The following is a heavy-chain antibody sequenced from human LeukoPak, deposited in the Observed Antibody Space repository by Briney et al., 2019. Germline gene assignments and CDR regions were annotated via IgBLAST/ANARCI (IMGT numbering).Heavy chain of an antibody. J-gene: IGHJ4*02. CDR3: AKDKRRYSSGWSYDY. CDR1: GFTFSSYW. D-gene: IGHD6-19*01. V-gene: IGHV3-7*03. CDR2: IKPDGSEK. Sequence: GGSLRLSCAASGFTFSSYWMSWVRQAPGKGLEWVANIKPDGSEKYYVDSVKGRFTISRDNAKNSLYLQMNSLRAEDTAVYYCAKDKRRYSSGWSYDYWGQGTLVTVSS.